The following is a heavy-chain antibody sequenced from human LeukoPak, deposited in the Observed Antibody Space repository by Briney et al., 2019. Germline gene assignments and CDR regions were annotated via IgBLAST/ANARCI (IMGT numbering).Heavy chain of an antibody. CDR2: INSDGSST. CDR3: ASSYGSGSYYGGFDY. CDR1: GFTFSRYW. D-gene: IGHD3-10*01. Sequence: GGSLRLSCAASGFTFSRYWMHWVRQAPGKGLLWVSRINSDGSSTYYADSVKGRFTISRDNSKNTLYLQMNSLRAEDTAFYYCASSYGSGSYYGGFDYWGQGTLVTVSS. V-gene: IGHV3-74*01. J-gene: IGHJ4*02.